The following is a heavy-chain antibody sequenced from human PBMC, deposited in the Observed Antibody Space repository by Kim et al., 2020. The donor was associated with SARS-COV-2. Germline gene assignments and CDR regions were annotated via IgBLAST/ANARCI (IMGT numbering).Heavy chain of an antibody. Sequence: GGSLRLSCAASGFTFSSYAMHWVRQAPGKGLEWVAVISYDGSNKYYADSVKGRFTISRDNSKNTLYLQMNSLRAEDTAVYYCARGGYYYGPNYFQHWGQGTLVTVSS. J-gene: IGHJ1*01. D-gene: IGHD3-22*01. CDR3: ARGGYYYGPNYFQH. CDR2: ISYDGSNK. V-gene: IGHV3-30-3*01. CDR1: GFTFSSYA.